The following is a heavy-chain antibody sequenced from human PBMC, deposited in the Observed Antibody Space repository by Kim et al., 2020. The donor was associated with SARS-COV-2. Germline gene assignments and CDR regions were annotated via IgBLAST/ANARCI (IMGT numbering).Heavy chain of an antibody. J-gene: IGHJ3*02. D-gene: IGHD6-19*01. Sequence: GGSLRLSCAASGFTFSEFWMHWVRQASGKGLVSVSRVSSDGRTTGYADSVKGRFFVSRDNSKNILYLQMNTLRAEDTAVYYCARGVAAQIDDALDIWGQGTMVTVSS. CDR2: VSSDGRTT. V-gene: IGHV3-74*01. CDR3: ARGVAAQIDDALDI. CDR1: GFTFSEFW.